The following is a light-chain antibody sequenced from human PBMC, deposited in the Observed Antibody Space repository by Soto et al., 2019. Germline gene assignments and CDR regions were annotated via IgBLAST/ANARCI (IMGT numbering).Light chain of an antibody. Sequence: SASVGDRVTISCTGSSSNIGAGYDLHVYQQLPGXXXXXXSXXXHKLPSXFPERFSGSKSGTSASLAITGLRADDEADYYCQSYGSSPSANFVFGTGTKVTVL. CDR3: QSYGSSPSANFV. CDR1: SSNIGAGYD. J-gene: IGLJ1*01. CDR2: XXH. V-gene: IGLV1-40*01.